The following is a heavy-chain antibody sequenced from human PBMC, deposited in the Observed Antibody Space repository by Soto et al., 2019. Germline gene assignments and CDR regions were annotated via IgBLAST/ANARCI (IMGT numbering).Heavy chain of an antibody. J-gene: IGHJ4*02. V-gene: IGHV3-30*04. Sequence: QVQLVESGGGVVQPGRSLRLSCAASGFTFSYYALHWVRQAPGKGPEWVAYMSNDGGEKLYADSVKGRFTISRDNSKNTLYLEMNSLRDEDKAVYYCARAGGGYLDFWGQGTLVTVSS. CDR1: GFTFSYYA. CDR3: ARAGGGYLDF. D-gene: IGHD2-15*01. CDR2: MSNDGGEK.